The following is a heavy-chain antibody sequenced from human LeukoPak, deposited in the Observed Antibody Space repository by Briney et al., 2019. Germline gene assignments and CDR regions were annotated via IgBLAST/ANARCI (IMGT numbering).Heavy chain of an antibody. V-gene: IGHV1-46*01. CDR3: AREYRYIAAAGATLDY. J-gene: IGHJ4*02. D-gene: IGHD6-13*01. CDR1: GYTFTSYY. CDR2: INPSGGST. Sequence: ASVKVSCKASGYTFTSYYMHWVRQAPGQGLEWMGIINPSGGSTSYAQKFQGRVTMTRDTSTSTVYMELSSLRSEDTAVYYCAREYRYIAAAGATLDYWGQGTLVTVSS.